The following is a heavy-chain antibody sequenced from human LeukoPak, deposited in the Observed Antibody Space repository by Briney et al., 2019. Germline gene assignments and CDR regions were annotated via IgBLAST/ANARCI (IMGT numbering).Heavy chain of an antibody. V-gene: IGHV3-7*04. D-gene: IGHD5-24*01. J-gene: IGHJ4*02. Sequence: GGSLSLSCSASGFTFNHYWMSWVRQAPGKGLEWVANLKQDGSEKYYVDSVKGRFTISRDNAKKSLYLQMNSPRPEDTAVYYCARGMATVVSWGQGTLVTVSS. CDR3: ARGMATVVS. CDR1: GFTFNHYW. CDR2: LKQDGSEK.